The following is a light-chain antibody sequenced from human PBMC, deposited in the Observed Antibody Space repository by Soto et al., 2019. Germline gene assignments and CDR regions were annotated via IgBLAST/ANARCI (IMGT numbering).Light chain of an antibody. J-gene: IGKJ1*01. CDR1: QSISSW. Sequence: DIQMTQSPSTLSASVGDRVTITCWASQSISSWLAWYQQKPGKAPKLLIYDASSLESGVPSRFSGSGSGTEFTLTISSLQPDDFATYYCQQYSNFLTFGQGTKVEIK. CDR2: DAS. CDR3: QQYSNFLT. V-gene: IGKV1-5*01.